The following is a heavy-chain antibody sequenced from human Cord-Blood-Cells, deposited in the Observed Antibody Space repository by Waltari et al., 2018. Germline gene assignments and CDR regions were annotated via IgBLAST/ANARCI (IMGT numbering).Heavy chain of an antibody. J-gene: IGHJ5*02. V-gene: IGHV4-34*01. Sequence: QVQLQPWGAGLLKPSETLSLTCAVYGGSFSGYYWSWISQPPGKGLEWIGEINHSGTTNYNPALKSRVTISVDTSKNQFSLKLSSVTAADTAVYYCARGEKMTTVTTSYNWFDPWGQGTLVTVSS. CDR1: GGSFSGYY. CDR2: INHSGTT. D-gene: IGHD4-17*01. CDR3: ARGEKMTTVTTSYNWFDP.